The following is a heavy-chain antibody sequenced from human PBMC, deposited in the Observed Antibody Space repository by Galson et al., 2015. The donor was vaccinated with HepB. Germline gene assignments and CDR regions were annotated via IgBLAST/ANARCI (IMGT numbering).Heavy chain of an antibody. Sequence: SLRLSCAASELSLSSFAMHGVRQAPGKGLEWVAIIQHAGSYKYYVVSLRGRFTISRDNSNNTLFFQMSSQRARLSTAVRQRLAFHVRSFDYWGHGTLVTVST. D-gene: IGHD3-3*02. V-gene: IGHV3-30*02. CDR1: ELSLSSFA. J-gene: IGHJ4*01. CDR2: IQHAGSYK. CDR3: RLAFHVRSFDY.